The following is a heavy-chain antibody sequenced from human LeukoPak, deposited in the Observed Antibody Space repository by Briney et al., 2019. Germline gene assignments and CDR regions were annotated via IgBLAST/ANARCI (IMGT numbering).Heavy chain of an antibody. CDR3: ARHFRLVVENWFDP. D-gene: IGHD2-21*01. J-gene: IGHJ5*02. Sequence: PSETLSLTCTVSGGSVSSGSYYWSWIRQPPGKGLEWIGYIYYSGSTNYNPSLKSRVTISADTSKNQFSLKLSSVTAADTAIYYCARHFRLVVENWFDPWGQGTLVTVSS. CDR1: GGSVSSGSYY. CDR2: IYYSGST. V-gene: IGHV4-61*01.